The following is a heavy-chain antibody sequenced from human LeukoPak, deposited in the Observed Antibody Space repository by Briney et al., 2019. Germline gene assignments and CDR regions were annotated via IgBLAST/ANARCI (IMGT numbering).Heavy chain of an antibody. Sequence: GSSVKLSCKASGGTFSSYAISWVRQAPGQGLEWMGRIIPILGIANYAQRFQGRVTITADKSTSTAYMELSSLRSEDTAVYYCARELWFGESHEAGYYYMDVWGKGTTVTVSS. CDR1: GGTFSSYA. CDR2: IIPILGIA. J-gene: IGHJ6*03. CDR3: ARELWFGESHEAGYYYMDV. D-gene: IGHD3-10*01. V-gene: IGHV1-69*04.